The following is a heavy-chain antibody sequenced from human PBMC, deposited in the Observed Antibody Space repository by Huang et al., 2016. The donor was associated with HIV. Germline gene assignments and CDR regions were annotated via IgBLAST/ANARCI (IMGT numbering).Heavy chain of an antibody. D-gene: IGHD3-9*01. CDR2: IYYSGSP. Sequence: QVQLQESGPGLVKPSGTLSLTCSVSGDSISSQYGGWIRQPPGKGLEWIVTIYYSGSPSYNPSRKSRVTMSVDTSKNQFSLKLNSVTAADTAVYYCARYDVLTGANYYMDVWGIGTTVIVSS. V-gene: IGHV4-59*11. CDR3: ARYDVLTGANYYMDV. J-gene: IGHJ6*03. CDR1: GDSISSQY.